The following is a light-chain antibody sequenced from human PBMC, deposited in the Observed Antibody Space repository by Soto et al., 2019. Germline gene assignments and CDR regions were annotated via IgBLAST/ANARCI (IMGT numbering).Light chain of an antibody. CDR1: SNDIGGYNF. J-gene: IGLJ3*02. CDR2: EVS. CDR3: ISYTSSSSWV. V-gene: IGLV2-14*01. Sequence: QSALTQPASVSGSPGQSITISCTGTSNDIGGYNFVSWYQQHPGKAPKFIIYEVSNRPSGVSDRFSGSKSGNTASLTISGLQAEDETDYYCISYTSSSSWVFGGGTKLTVL.